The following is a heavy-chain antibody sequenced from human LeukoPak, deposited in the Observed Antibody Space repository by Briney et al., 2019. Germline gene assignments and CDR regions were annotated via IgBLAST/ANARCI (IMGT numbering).Heavy chain of an antibody. CDR1: GGTFNNYA. J-gene: IGHJ4*02. CDR3: ARSEDYINYPSLFDY. D-gene: IGHD4-11*01. CDR2: IIPVFGTA. V-gene: IGHV1-69*13. Sequence: ASVKVSCKASGGTFNNYAISWVRQAPGQGLEWMGGIIPVFGTANYAQKFQGRVTITADESTSTANMELSSLRSEDTAVYYCARSEDYINYPSLFDYWGQGTLVTVSS.